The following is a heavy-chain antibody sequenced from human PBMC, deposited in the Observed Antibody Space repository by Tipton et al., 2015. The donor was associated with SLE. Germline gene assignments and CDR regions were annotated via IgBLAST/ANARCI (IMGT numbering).Heavy chain of an antibody. J-gene: IGHJ4*02. V-gene: IGHV4-59*11. Sequence: TLSLTCTVSGGSISSHYWSWIRQPPGKGLEWIGCIYYTGSTNYNPSLTSRVAISVDTSKNQFSLRLSSVTAADTAVYYCASGSGSYDYFDYWGQGTLITVSS. D-gene: IGHD1-26*01. CDR1: GGSISSHY. CDR2: IYYTGST. CDR3: ASGSGSYDYFDY.